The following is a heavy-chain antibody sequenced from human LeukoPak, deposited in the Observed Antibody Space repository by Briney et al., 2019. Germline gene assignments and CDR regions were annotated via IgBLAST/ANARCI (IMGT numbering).Heavy chain of an antibody. V-gene: IGHV1-2*06. D-gene: IGHD6-13*01. J-gene: IGHJ4*02. CDR2: INPSSGDA. CDR1: GYTLTDHY. CDR3: ARGAAVGQTRDY. Sequence: ASVKVSCKASGYTLTDHYMHWVRQAPGQGLEWMGRINPSSGDANYAQRFQGRVFMTRDTSISTVYMELSSLRSDDTAVYYCARGAAVGQTRDYWGQETLVTVSS.